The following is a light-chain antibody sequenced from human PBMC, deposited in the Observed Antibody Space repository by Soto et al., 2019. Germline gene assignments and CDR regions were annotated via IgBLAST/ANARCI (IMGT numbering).Light chain of an antibody. CDR2: AAS. CDR3: QQYNNWPQIT. CDR1: QSISSN. J-gene: IGKJ5*01. Sequence: EIVMTQSPPTLSVSPWERATRSCTSSQSISSNLAWYQQKPGQAPRLLIYAASTRATGIPARFSGSGSGTEFTLTISTLQSEDFAVYYCQQYNNWPQITFGQGTRLENK. V-gene: IGKV3-15*01.